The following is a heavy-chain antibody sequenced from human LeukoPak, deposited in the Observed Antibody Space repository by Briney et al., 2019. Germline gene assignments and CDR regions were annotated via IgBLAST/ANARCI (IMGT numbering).Heavy chain of an antibody. Sequence: SETLSLTCTVSGYSISSGYYWGWIRQPPGKGLEWIGTIYHSGSTYYNPSLKSRVTISVDTSKNQFSLKLSSVIAADTAVYYCARTTEGYCSSASCFGFSYSYYMDVWGKGTTVTISS. CDR1: GYSISSGYY. CDR2: IYHSGST. D-gene: IGHD2-2*01. V-gene: IGHV4-38-2*02. J-gene: IGHJ6*03. CDR3: ARTTEGYCSSASCFGFSYSYYMDV.